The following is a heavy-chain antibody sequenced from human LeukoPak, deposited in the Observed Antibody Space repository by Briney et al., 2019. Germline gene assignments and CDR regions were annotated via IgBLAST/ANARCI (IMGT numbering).Heavy chain of an antibody. CDR2: MNPNSGNT. V-gene: IGHV1-8*03. CDR1: GYTFTSYG. Sequence: ASVKVSCKASGYTFTSYGISWVRQAPGQGLEWMGWMNPNSGNTGYAQKFQGRVTITRNTSISTAYMELSSLRSEDTAVYYCARARIPPVAGTPPSHFDYWGQGTLVTVSS. CDR3: ARARIPPVAGTPPSHFDY. D-gene: IGHD6-19*01. J-gene: IGHJ4*02.